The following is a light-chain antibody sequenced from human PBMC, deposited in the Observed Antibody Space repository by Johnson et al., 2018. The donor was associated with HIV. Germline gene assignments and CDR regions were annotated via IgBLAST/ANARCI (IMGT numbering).Light chain of an antibody. Sequence: QSVFTQPPSVSAAPGQKVTISCSGSSSNIGNNYVSWYQQLPGTAPKLLIYENNKRPSGIPDRFSGSKSGTSATLGITGLQTGDGADYYCGTWDSSLSAGVFGTGTKVTVL. CDR3: GTWDSSLSAGV. V-gene: IGLV1-51*02. J-gene: IGLJ1*01. CDR1: SSNIGNNY. CDR2: ENN.